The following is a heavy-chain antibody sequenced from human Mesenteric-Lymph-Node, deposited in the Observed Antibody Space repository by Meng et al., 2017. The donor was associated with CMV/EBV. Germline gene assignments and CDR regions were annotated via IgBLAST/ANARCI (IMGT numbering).Heavy chain of an antibody. Sequence: GESLKISCKDSGYSFANYWIGWVRQMPGKGLEWMGIIYPVDSKIKYSPSFQGQVTISADKSISTAYLQWNSLKTSDTAMYYCARQGFWSGVQFDPWGQGTLVTVSS. CDR3: ARQGFWSGVQFDP. CDR2: IYPVDSKI. D-gene: IGHD3-3*01. CDR1: GYSFANYW. V-gene: IGHV5-51*01. J-gene: IGHJ5*02.